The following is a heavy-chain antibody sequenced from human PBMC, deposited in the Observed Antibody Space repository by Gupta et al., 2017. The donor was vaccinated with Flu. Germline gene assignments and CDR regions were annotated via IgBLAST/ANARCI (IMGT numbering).Heavy chain of an antibody. V-gene: IGHV1-2*06. Sequence: QAPGQGLEWMGRINPKSGGTESAQRFQGRVTMTRDASINTAYMELTSLTSDDTAVYYWARETNVQGRRENDYWGQGTLVSVSS. CDR3: ARETNVQGRRENDY. J-gene: IGHJ4*02. CDR2: INPKSGGT. D-gene: IGHD3-16*01.